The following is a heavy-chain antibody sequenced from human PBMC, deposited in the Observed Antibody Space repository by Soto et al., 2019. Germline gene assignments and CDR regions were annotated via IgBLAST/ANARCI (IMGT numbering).Heavy chain of an antibody. CDR1: GGSFSGYY. CDR2: INHSGST. J-gene: IGHJ5*02. CDR3: AGRLPRATVTTYNWFDP. V-gene: IGHV4-34*01. Sequence: QVQLQQWGAGLLKPSETLSLTCAVYGGSFSGYYWSWIRQPPGKGLEWIGEINHSGSTNYNPSLKSRVTISVDTSKNQFSLKLSSVTAADTAVYYCAGRLPRATVTTYNWFDPWGQGTLVTVSS. D-gene: IGHD4-17*01.